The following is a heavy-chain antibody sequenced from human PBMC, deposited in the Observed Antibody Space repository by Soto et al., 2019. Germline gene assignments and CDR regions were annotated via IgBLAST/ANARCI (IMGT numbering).Heavy chain of an antibody. V-gene: IGHV3-30*18. J-gene: IGHJ5*02. D-gene: IGHD5-12*01. CDR2: ISYDGSNK. CDR3: AKPTGGYDSATGWFDP. Sequence: QVPLVESGGGVVQPGRALRLSCAASGFTFSSYGMHRVRQSPGKGLEWVAVISYDGSNKDYADSVKGRFTSSRDNFKNTLALQRDSLRDEYTAVYYCAKPTGGYDSATGWFDPWGQGNLVTVSS. CDR1: GFTFSSYG.